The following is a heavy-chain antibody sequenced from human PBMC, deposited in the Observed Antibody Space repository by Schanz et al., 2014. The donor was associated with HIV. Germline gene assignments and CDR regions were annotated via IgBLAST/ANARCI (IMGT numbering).Heavy chain of an antibody. V-gene: IGHV3-53*01. CDR1: GFTVSSND. J-gene: IGHJ4*02. CDR2: IYSGGST. Sequence: EVHLVESGGGLIQPGGSLRLSCAASGFTVSSNDMSWVPQAPGKGLEWVSVIYSGGSTYYADSVKGRFTISRDNSKNTLYLQMNSLRAEDTAVYYCASSVRWSSGWYDYWGQGTLVTVSS. D-gene: IGHD6-19*01. CDR3: ASSVRWSSGWYDY.